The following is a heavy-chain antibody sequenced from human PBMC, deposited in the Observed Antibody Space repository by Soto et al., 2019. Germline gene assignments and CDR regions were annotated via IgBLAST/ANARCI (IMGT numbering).Heavy chain of an antibody. CDR2: ISPFTGDT. D-gene: IGHD2-15*01. J-gene: IGHJ4*02. CDR1: GYTSTNYG. CDR3: ARSCSGGSCHSAY. Sequence: GASVKVSCKASGYTSTNYGINWVRQAPGQGLEWMGWISPFTGDTHYTQSLQGRITMTTDTSTSTAYMELRSLRSADTAVYYCARSCSGGSCHSAYWGQGTLVTVSS. V-gene: IGHV1-18*04.